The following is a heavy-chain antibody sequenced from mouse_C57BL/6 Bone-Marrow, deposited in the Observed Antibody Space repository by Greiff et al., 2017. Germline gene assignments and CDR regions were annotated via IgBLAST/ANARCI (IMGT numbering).Heavy chain of an antibody. Sequence: LQESGAELARPGASVKLSCKASGYTFTSYGISWVKQRTGQGLEWIGEIYPRSGNTYYNEKFKGKATLTADKSSSTAYMELRSLTSEDSAVYFCARHYYGLDYWGQGTTLTVSS. D-gene: IGHD1-1*01. CDR2: IYPRSGNT. CDR3: ARHYYGLDY. V-gene: IGHV1-81*01. CDR1: GYTFTSYG. J-gene: IGHJ2*01.